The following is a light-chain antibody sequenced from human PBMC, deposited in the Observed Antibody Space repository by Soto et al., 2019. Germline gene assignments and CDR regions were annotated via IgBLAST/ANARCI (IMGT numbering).Light chain of an antibody. CDR2: EVS. CDR3: SSYTIASALYV. Sequence: QSVLTQPAPVSGSPGQSITISCTGTSGDVGGYNYVSWYQQHPGKAPKLMIYEVSNRPSGVSNRFSGSKSGNTASLTISGLQAEDEADYYCSSYTIASALYVFGPGTKVTVL. V-gene: IGLV2-14*01. CDR1: SGDVGGYNY. J-gene: IGLJ1*01.